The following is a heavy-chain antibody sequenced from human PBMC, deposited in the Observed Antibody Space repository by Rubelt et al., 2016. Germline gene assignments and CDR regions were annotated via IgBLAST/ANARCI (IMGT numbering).Heavy chain of an antibody. V-gene: IGHV3-15*01. CDR1: GFTFNNAW. CDR2: IKSKTDGETT. D-gene: IGHD5-18*01. CDR3: ATAGYAYGYHAFDI. J-gene: IGHJ3*02. Sequence: EVQLVESGGGLVKPGGSLRLSCVVSGFTFNNAWMSWVRQGPGKGLEWVGRIKSKTDGETTDYAAPAKGRFSISRDDSKNTLFLQMNSLKSEDTAVYYCATAGYAYGYHAFDIWGQGTMVTVSS.